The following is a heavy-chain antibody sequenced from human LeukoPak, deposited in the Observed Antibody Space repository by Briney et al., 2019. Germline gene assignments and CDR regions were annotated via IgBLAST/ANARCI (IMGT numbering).Heavy chain of an antibody. CDR1: GFTFSSYG. D-gene: IGHD3-16*02. Sequence: GRSLRLSCAASGFTFSSYGMDWVRQTPGKGLEWVEVISYDGSNKYYADSVKGRFTISRDNAKNTLYLQMNSLRAEDTAVYYCARDRGREITFGGVIVYYFDYWGQGTLVTVSS. J-gene: IGHJ4*02. V-gene: IGHV3-30*03. CDR2: ISYDGSNK. CDR3: ARDRGREITFGGVIVYYFDY.